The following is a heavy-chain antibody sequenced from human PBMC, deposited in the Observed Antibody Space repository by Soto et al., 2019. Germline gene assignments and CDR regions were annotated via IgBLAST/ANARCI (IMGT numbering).Heavy chain of an antibody. CDR1: GYTFTSYG. Sequence: QVQLVQSGAEVKKPGASVKVSCKASGYTFTSYGISWVRQARGQGLEWMGWISAYNGNTNYAQKLQGRVTMTTDTSTSTAYMELRSLRSDDTAVYYCARDSSGWELYYYYYGMDVWGQGTTVTVSS. D-gene: IGHD6-19*01. V-gene: IGHV1-18*01. CDR2: ISAYNGNT. J-gene: IGHJ6*02. CDR3: ARDSSGWELYYYYYGMDV.